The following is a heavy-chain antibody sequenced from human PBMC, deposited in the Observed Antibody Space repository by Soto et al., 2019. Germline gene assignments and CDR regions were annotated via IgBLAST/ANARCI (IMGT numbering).Heavy chain of an antibody. CDR3: ARDQLLWFGELLGYYYGMDV. V-gene: IGHV1-18*04. J-gene: IGHJ6*02. D-gene: IGHD3-10*01. Sequence: ASVKVSGKASGYTFTSYGISWVRQAPGQGLEWMGWISAYNGNTNYAQKLQGRVTMTTDTSTSTAYMELRSLRSDDTAVYYCARDQLLWFGELLGYYYGMDVWGQGTTVTVSS. CDR2: ISAYNGNT. CDR1: GYTFTSYG.